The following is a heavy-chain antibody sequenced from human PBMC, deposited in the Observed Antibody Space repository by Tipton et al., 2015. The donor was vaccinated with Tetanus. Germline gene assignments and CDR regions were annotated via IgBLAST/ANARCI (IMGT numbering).Heavy chain of an antibody. CDR2: IDHSGST. D-gene: IGHD5-18*01. CDR3: ARGYSYGYSYWYFDL. Sequence: TLSLTCTVSGGSISSGSYCWSWIRQHPGKGLEWIGYIDHSGSTYYNASLKSRVAISLDTSKIQFSLTLTSVTAADTAVYYCARGYSYGYSYWYFDLWGRGTLVTVSS. V-gene: IGHV4-31*03. CDR1: GGSISSGSYC. J-gene: IGHJ2*01.